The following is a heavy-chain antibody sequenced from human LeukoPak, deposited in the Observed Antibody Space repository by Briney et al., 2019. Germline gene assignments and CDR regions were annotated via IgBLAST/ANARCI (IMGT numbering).Heavy chain of an antibody. Sequence: ESGPTLLKPTPTLTLTFTFCGFSRSTSGVGVGWIRQPPGKALEWLTLIYWDDDKRYSPSLTRRLTITKDTSKTQVVLTMTNMDPVDTATYYCAHRRPQGFGEFFNKDSGGNFDYWGQGTLVTVSS. CDR1: GFSRSTSGVG. CDR2: IYWDDDK. J-gene: IGHJ4*02. CDR3: AHRRPQGFGEFFNKDSGGNFDY. V-gene: IGHV2-5*02. D-gene: IGHD3-10*01.